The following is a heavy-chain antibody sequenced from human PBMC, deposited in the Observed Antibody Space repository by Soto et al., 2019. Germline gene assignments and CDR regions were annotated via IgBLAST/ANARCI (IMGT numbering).Heavy chain of an antibody. CDR1: GGCFSGYY. D-gene: IGHD3-10*01. CDR3: ARGTHYYGSGSYNPSYGMDV. Sequence: SETLSLTCAVYGGCFSGYYWSWIRQPPGKGLEWIGEINHSGSTNYNPSLKSRVTISVDTSKNQFSLKLSSVTAADTAVYYCARGTHYYGSGSYNPSYGMDVWGQGTTVTVSS. CDR2: INHSGST. V-gene: IGHV4-34*01. J-gene: IGHJ6*02.